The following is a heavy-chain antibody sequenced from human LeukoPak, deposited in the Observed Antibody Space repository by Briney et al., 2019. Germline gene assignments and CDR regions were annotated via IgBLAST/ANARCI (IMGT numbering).Heavy chain of an antibody. D-gene: IGHD3-9*01. CDR1: GYTFTSYY. V-gene: IGHV1-46*01. CDR2: INPSGGST. CDR3: ASTKLKYYDILTGLDY. J-gene: IGHJ4*02. Sequence: ASVKVSCKASGYTFTSYYMHWVRQAPGQGLEWMGIINPSGGSTSYAQKFQGRVTMTRDTSTSTVYMELSSLRSDDTAVYYCASTKLKYYDILTGLDYWGQGTLVTVSS.